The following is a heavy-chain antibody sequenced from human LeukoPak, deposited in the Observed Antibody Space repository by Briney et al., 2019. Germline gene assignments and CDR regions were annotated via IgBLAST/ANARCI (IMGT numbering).Heavy chain of an antibody. CDR2: ISSSSSII. CDR1: GFAFSTYS. Sequence: GGSLRLSCVASGFAFSTYSMNWVRQAPGRGLEWVSSISSSSSIIYYADSVKGRFTISGDNAKNSLYLQMNSLRAEDTAVYYCARDLFDDYSLDYWGQGTLVTVSS. CDR3: ARDLFDDYSLDY. V-gene: IGHV3-21*01. D-gene: IGHD3-16*01. J-gene: IGHJ4*02.